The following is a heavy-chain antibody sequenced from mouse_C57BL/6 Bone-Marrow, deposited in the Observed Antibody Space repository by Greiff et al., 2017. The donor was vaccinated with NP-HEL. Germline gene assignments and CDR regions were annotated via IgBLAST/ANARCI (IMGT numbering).Heavy chain of an antibody. J-gene: IGHJ1*03. CDR1: GFTFSSYA. V-gene: IGHV5-4*01. CDR3: ARDGHIYYYGSSYEGYFDV. Sequence: EVKLVESGGGLVKPGGSLKLSCAASGFTFSSYAMSWVRQTPEKRLEWVATISDGGSYTYYPDNVKGRFTISRDNAKNNLYLQMSHLKSEDTAMYYCARDGHIYYYGSSYEGYFDVWGTGTTVTVSS. CDR2: ISDGGSYT. D-gene: IGHD1-1*01.